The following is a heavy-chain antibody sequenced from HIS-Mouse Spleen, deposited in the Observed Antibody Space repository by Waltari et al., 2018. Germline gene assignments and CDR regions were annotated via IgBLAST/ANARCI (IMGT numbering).Heavy chain of an antibody. CDR3: AREIPYSSSWYDWYFDL. Sequence: QLQLQESGPGLVTPSETLSLTCTVSGGSISSSSYSRGWIRQPPGKGLEWIGSIYYSGSTYYNPSLKSRVTISVDTSKNQFSLKLSSVTAADTAVYYCAREIPYSSSWYDWYFDLWGRGTLVTVSS. CDR2: IYYSGST. D-gene: IGHD6-13*01. J-gene: IGHJ2*01. V-gene: IGHV4-39*07. CDR1: GGSISSSSYS.